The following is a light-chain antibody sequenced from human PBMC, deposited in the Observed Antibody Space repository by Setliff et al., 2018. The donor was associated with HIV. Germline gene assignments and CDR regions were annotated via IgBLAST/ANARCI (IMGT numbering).Light chain of an antibody. CDR2: DVN. Sequence: QSALAQPASVSGSPGQSITISCTGTSSDVGGYNYVAWYQQHPGKAPKLMIYDVNNRPSGVSNRFSGSKSDNTASLTIPGLQTEDEADYYCSSYRISGTVVFGGGTK. J-gene: IGLJ2*01. CDR3: SSYRISGTVV. CDR1: SSDVGGYNY. V-gene: IGLV2-14*01.